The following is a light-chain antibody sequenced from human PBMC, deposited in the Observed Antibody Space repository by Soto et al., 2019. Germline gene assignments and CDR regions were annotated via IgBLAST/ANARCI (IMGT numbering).Light chain of an antibody. CDR1: SSNIGAGYD. CDR2: GNS. J-gene: IGLJ2*01. V-gene: IGLV1-40*01. CDR3: SSYAGSNNLDVV. Sequence: QSVLTQPPSVSGAPGQRVTISCTGSSSNIGAGYDVHWYQQLPGTAPKLLIYGNSNRPSGVPDRFSGSKSGNTASLTVSGLQAEDEADYYCSSYAGSNNLDVVFGGGTQLTVL.